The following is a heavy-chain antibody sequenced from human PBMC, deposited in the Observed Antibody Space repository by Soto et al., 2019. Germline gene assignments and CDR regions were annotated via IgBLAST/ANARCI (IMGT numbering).Heavy chain of an antibody. CDR1: GGSISTYY. CDR3: APQVVPTATKKP. J-gene: IGHJ4*02. D-gene: IGHD2-2*01. Sequence: SETLSLICTVSGGSISTYYWSWIRQPPGKGLEWIGEIIHTGSTNYNPSLKSRVTMSIDTSKKQFSLKLSSVTAADTAVYYCAPQVVPTATKKPWGQGTLVTVSS. V-gene: IGHV4-34*12. CDR2: IIHTGST.